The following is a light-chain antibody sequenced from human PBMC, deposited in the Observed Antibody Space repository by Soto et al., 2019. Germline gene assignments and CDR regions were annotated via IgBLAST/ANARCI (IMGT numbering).Light chain of an antibody. CDR2: EVT. Sequence: QSVLTQPASVSGSLGQSITISCTGTSSDIGYYNYVSWYQQHPGKAPKLMIYEVTDRPSGASNRFSGSKSGNTASLTISGLQAEDEADYYCSSYTTSSTYVFGTGTKLTVL. J-gene: IGLJ1*01. V-gene: IGLV2-14*01. CDR3: SSYTTSSTYV. CDR1: SSDIGYYNY.